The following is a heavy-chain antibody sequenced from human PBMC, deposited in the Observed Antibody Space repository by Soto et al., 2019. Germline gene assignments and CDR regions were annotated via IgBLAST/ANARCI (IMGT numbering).Heavy chain of an antibody. J-gene: IGHJ1*01. CDR1: GYTFTDYF. V-gene: IGHV1-46*04. CDR2: IQPISGAT. Sequence: QVQLVQSGAEVKKPGASVKVSCKTSGYTFTDYFIHWVRQAPGQGLEWVGMIQPISGATGYAQKMQARVPMTRDTATTTVTMELGGLRSDDTALYDCVRGYCTADICSGDFQFWGQGTLVTVSS. D-gene: IGHD2-8*02. CDR3: VRGYCTADICSGDFQF.